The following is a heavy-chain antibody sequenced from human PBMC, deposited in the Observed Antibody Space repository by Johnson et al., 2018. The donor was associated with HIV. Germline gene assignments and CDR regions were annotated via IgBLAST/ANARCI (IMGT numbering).Heavy chain of an antibody. CDR1: GFTFSSYA. J-gene: IGHJ3*02. CDR3: AKDMLPWFGEFPWAFDVFDI. Sequence: VQLVESGGGLVQPGGSLRLSCAASGFTFSSYAMHWVRQTPGKGLEWVSGISWNSGSVGYADSVKGRLTISRDNSKKSLYLDMNSLRAEDTAFYYCAKDMLPWFGEFPWAFDVFDIWGQGTMVTVSS. D-gene: IGHD3-10*01. CDR2: ISWNSGSV. V-gene: IGHV3-9*01.